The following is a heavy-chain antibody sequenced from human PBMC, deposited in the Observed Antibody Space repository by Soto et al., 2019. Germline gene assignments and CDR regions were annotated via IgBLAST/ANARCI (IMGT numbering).Heavy chain of an antibody. Sequence: VQLVESGGGLVKPGGSLRLSCAASGFTFSSYSMNWVRQAPGKGLEWVSSISSSSSYIYYADSVKGRFTISRDNAKNSLYLQMNSLRAEDTAVYYCARDYDFWSGYFQYWGQGTLVTVSS. CDR3: ARDYDFWSGYFQY. V-gene: IGHV3-21*01. CDR1: GFTFSSYS. CDR2: ISSSSSYI. D-gene: IGHD3-3*01. J-gene: IGHJ4*02.